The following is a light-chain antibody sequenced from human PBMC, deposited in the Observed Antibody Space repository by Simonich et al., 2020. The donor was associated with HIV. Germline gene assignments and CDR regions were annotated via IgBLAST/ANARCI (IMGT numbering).Light chain of an antibody. CDR1: SSDVGAYNY. CDR3: SSYTSSSTVV. V-gene: IGLV2-14*03. J-gene: IGLJ2*01. CDR2: DVR. Sequence: QSALTQPASVSGSPGQSITISCIGTSSDVGAYNYVSWDQQHPGKAPKLMIYDVRNRPSGVSTRFSGSKSGNTASLTISGLQAEDEADYYCSSYTSSSTVVFGGGTKLTVL.